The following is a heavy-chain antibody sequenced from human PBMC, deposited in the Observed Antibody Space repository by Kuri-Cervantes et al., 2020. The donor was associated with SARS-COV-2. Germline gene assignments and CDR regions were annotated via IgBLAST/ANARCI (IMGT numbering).Heavy chain of an antibody. V-gene: IGHV4-61*08. CDR2: IYYSGST. D-gene: IGHD5-24*01. Sequence: SETLSLTCTVSGGSISSGGYYWSWIRQPPGKGLEWIGYIYYSGSTNYNPSLKSRVTISVDTSKNQFSLKLSSVTAADTAVYYCARDKLQFDAFDIWGQGTMVTVSS. J-gene: IGHJ3*02. CDR1: GGSISSGGYY. CDR3: ARDKLQFDAFDI.